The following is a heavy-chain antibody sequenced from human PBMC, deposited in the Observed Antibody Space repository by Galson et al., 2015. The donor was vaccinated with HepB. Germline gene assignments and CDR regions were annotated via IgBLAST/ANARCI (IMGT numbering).Heavy chain of an antibody. CDR2: ISANNGNT. D-gene: IGHD3-10*01. CDR3: AREAVGSGRNGMDD. Sequence: SVKVSCTASGYTFTSYGISWVRQAPGQGLEWMGWISANNGNTNYAQKLQGRVTMTTDTSTSTAYMELRSLRSDETAVYYCAREAVGSGRNGMDDWGQGTTVTVSS. V-gene: IGHV1-18*04. CDR1: GYTFTSYG. J-gene: IGHJ6*02.